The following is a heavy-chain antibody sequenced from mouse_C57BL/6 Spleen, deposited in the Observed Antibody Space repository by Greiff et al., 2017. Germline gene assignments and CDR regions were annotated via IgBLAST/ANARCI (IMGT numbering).Heavy chain of an antibody. CDR1: GYTFTDYN. V-gene: IGHV1-18*01. Sequence: VQLQQSGPELVKPGASVKIPCKASGYTFTDYNMDWVKQSHGKSLEWIGDINPNNGGTIYNQKFKGKATLTVDKSSRTAYLELRCLTSRDTAGYYCARGNKHYAMDYWGQGTSVTVSS. CDR2: INPNNGGT. J-gene: IGHJ4*01. CDR3: ARGNKHYAMDY.